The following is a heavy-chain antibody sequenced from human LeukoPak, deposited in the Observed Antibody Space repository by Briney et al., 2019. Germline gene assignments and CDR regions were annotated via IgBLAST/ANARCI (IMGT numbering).Heavy chain of an antibody. Sequence: PSETLSLTCTISGGSINSYYWSWIRQPPGKGLEWIGYIYSSGSTNYNPSLKSRVTISVDTSKNQLSLKLRSVTAADTAMYYCARDLDNGTDAAALGYWGKGPLVTVS. D-gene: IGHD1-20*01. CDR2: IYSSGST. V-gene: IGHV4-59*01. CDR1: GGSINSYY. J-gene: IGHJ4*02. CDR3: ARDLDNGTDAAALGY.